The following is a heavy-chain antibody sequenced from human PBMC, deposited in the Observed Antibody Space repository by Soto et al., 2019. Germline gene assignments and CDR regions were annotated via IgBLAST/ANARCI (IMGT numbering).Heavy chain of an antibody. V-gene: IGHV3-23*01. CDR3: AKAPYDSSGVLGMDV. Sequence: GGSLRLSCAASGFTFSSYAMTWVRQAPGKGLEWVSVISGNGGSTYYADSVKGRFTISRENSKNTVYLQMNSLRAEDTAVYYCAKAPYDSSGVLGMDVWGQGTTVTVSS. J-gene: IGHJ6*02. CDR1: GFTFSSYA. D-gene: IGHD3-22*01. CDR2: ISGNGGST.